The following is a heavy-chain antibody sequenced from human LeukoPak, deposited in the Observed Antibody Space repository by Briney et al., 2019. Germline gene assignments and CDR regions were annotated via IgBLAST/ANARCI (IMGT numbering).Heavy chain of an antibody. V-gene: IGHV3-23*01. CDR2: ISGSGGST. CDR3: AKVSVVPAATRWFDP. J-gene: IGHJ5*02. CDR1: GFTFSSYA. Sequence: GGSLRLSCAASGFTFSSYAMSWVRQAPGKGLEWVSAISGSGGSTYYADSVKGRFTISRGNSKNTLYLQMNSLRAEDTAVYYCAKVSVVPAATRWFDPWGQGTLVTVSS. D-gene: IGHD2-2*01.